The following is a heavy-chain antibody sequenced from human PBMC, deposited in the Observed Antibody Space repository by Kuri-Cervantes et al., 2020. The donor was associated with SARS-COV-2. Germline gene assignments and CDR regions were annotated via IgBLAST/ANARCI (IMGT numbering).Heavy chain of an antibody. CDR2: INPNSGNT. V-gene: IGHV1-8*02. CDR3: ARVPCSSTSCYPYYYYGMDV. CDR1: GYTFTGYY. D-gene: IGHD2-2*01. Sequence: ASVKVSCKASGYTFTGYYMHWVRQAPGQGLEWMGWINPNSGNTGYAQKFQGGVTMTRNTSISTAYMELSSLRSEDTAVYYCARVPCSSTSCYPYYYYGMDVWGQGTTVTVSS. J-gene: IGHJ6*02.